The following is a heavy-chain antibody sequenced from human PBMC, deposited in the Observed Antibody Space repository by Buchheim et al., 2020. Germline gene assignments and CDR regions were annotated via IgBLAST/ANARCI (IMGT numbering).Heavy chain of an antibody. CDR1: GFTFSSYW. D-gene: IGHD6-13*01. CDR3: ARDVEQPDAWLDP. J-gene: IGHJ5*02. V-gene: IGHV3-7*01. Sequence: EVQLVESGGGLVQPGGSLRLSCAASGFTFSSYWMSWVRQAPGKGLEWVANIKQDGSEKYYVDSVKGRFTISRDNAKNSLYLQMNSVRAAETGVYYCARDVEQPDAWLDPGGQGTL. CDR2: IKQDGSEK.